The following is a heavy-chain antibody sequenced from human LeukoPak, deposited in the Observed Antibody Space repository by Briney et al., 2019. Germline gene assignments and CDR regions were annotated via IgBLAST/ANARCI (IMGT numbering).Heavy chain of an antibody. CDR1: GFTFSSYG. J-gene: IGHJ4*02. Sequence: GRSLRLSCAASGFTFSSYGMHWVRQAPGKGLEWVAFIRYDGSNKYYAASVKGRFTISRDNSKNTLNLQMNSLRAEDTAVYYCARDGSGYWTFDYWGQGTLVTVSS. CDR2: IRYDGSNK. D-gene: IGHD3-22*01. V-gene: IGHV3-30*02. CDR3: ARDGSGYWTFDY.